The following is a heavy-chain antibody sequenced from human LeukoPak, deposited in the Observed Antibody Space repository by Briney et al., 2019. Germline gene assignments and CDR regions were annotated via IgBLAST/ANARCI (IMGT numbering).Heavy chain of an antibody. CDR1: GGSISSYY. CDR2: IYYGGST. Sequence: KPSETLSLTCTVSGGSISSYYWSWIRQPPGKGLEWIGYIYYGGSTNYNPSLKSRITISVDTSKNHFSLKLSSVTAADTAVYYCARTSGYGYLGTIDYWGQGTLVTVSS. CDR3: ARTSGYGYLGTIDY. V-gene: IGHV4-59*08. J-gene: IGHJ4*02. D-gene: IGHD5-12*01.